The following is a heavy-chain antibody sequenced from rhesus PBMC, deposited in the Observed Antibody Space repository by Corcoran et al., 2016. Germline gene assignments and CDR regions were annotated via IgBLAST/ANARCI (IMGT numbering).Heavy chain of an antibody. CDR2: INGNSGST. V-gene: IGHV4-80*01. CDR3: ARSVAGLDF. CDR1: GGSFNTYW. D-gene: IGHD4-29*01. Sequence: QVQLQESGPGLVRPSETRSLTCAVSGGSFNTYWWSWIRQPPGNGLEWIGEINGNSGSTNYNPSLKSRVTISKDASENQFSLKLISVTAADTAVYSCARSVAGLDFWGQGLLVTVSS. J-gene: IGHJ4*01.